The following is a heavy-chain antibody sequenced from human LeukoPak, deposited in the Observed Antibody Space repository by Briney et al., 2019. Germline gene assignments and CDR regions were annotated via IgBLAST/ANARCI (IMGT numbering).Heavy chain of an antibody. Sequence: MPSETLSLTCAVYGGSFSGYYWSWIRQPPGKGLEWIGEINHSGSTNYNPSLKSRVTISVDTSKNQFSLKLSSVTAADTAVYYCARRAYYDSSGYYFDYWGQGTLVTVSS. D-gene: IGHD3-22*01. CDR3: ARRAYYDSSGYYFDY. CDR1: GGSFSGYY. J-gene: IGHJ4*02. V-gene: IGHV4-34*01. CDR2: INHSGST.